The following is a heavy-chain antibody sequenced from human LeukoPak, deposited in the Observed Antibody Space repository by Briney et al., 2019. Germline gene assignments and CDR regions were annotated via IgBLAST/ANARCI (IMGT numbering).Heavy chain of an antibody. CDR1: GGSFSGYY. V-gene: IGHV4-34*01. J-gene: IGHJ4*02. CDR3: ARGGRRGPYSSSYGNFDY. D-gene: IGHD6-6*01. CDR2: INHSGST. Sequence: KPSGTLSLTCAVYGGSFSGYYWSWIRQPPGKGLEWIGEINHSGSTNYNPSLKSRVTISVDTSKNQFSLKLSSVTAADTAVYYCARGGRRGPYSSSYGNFDYWGQGTLVTVSS.